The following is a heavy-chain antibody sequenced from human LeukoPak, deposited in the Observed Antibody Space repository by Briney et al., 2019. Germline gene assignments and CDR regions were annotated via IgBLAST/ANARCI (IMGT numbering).Heavy chain of an antibody. J-gene: IGHJ4*02. V-gene: IGHV1-69*04. Sequence: SVKFSCKASGGTFSSYAISCVRQAPGQGLEWMGRIIPILGIANYAQKFQGRVTITADKSTSTAYMELSSLRSEDTAVYYCARDYSNYGSGSYYNVLGYWGQGTLVTVSS. CDR3: ARDYSNYGSGSYYNVLGY. CDR1: GGTFSSYA. D-gene: IGHD3-10*01. CDR2: IIPILGIA.